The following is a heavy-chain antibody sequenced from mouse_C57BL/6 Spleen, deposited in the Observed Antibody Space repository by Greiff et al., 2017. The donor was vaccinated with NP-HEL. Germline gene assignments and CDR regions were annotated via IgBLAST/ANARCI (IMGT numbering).Heavy chain of an antibody. CDR2: IYPGSGST. J-gene: IGHJ2*01. Sequence: LQQPGAELVKPGASVKMSCKASGYTFTSYWITWVKQRPGQGLEWIGDIYPGSGSTNYNEKFKSKATLTVDTSSSTAYMQLSSLTSEDSAVYYCARRDDYDGGFDYWGQGTTLTVSS. D-gene: IGHD2-4*01. CDR1: GYTFTSYW. V-gene: IGHV1-55*01. CDR3: ARRDDYDGGFDY.